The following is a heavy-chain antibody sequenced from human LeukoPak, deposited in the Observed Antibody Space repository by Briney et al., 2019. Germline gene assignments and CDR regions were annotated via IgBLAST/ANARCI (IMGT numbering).Heavy chain of an antibody. Sequence: PGGSLRLSCAASGFTFSDFWMTWVRQAPGRGLEWVAHINQDGSAKYSVDSVRGRFTISRDNVNNSLFLQLNILRAEDTAVYYCARSGMAVAATPWDWGQGTLVTVSS. V-gene: IGHV3-7*05. J-gene: IGHJ1*01. CDR1: GFTFSDFW. CDR3: ARSGMAVAATPWD. CDR2: INQDGSAK. D-gene: IGHD6-19*01.